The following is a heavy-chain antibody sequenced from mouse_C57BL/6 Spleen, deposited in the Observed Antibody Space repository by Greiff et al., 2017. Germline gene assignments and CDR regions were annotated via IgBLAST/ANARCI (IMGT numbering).Heavy chain of an antibody. Sequence: EVKLVESGGDLVKPGGSLKLSCAASGFTFSSYGMSWVRQTPDKRLEWVATIRSGGSYTYYPDSVKGRFTISRDNAKNTLYLQMSSLKSEDTAMYYCARHGSSYSFAYWGQGTLVTVSA. D-gene: IGHD1-1*01. V-gene: IGHV5-6*01. CDR1: GFTFSSYG. J-gene: IGHJ3*01. CDR3: ARHGSSYSFAY. CDR2: IRSGGSYT.